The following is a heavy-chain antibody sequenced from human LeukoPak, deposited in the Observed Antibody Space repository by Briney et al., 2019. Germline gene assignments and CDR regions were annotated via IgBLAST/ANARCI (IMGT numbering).Heavy chain of an antibody. Sequence: GGSLRLSCAASGFTFSSYAMSWVRQAPGKGLEWVSAISGSGGSTYYADSVKGRFTISRDNSKNTLYLQMNSLRAEDTAVYYCAKDSRSLSTVWYGDVGYWGQGTLVTVSS. V-gene: IGHV3-23*01. J-gene: IGHJ4*02. D-gene: IGHD4-17*01. CDR1: GFTFSSYA. CDR3: AKDSRSLSTVWYGDVGY. CDR2: ISGSGGST.